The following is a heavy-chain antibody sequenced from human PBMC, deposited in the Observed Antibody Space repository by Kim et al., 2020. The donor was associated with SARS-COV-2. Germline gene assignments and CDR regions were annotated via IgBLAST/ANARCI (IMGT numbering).Heavy chain of an antibody. CDR2: IDPSDSYT. Sequence: GESLKISCKGSGYSFTSYWISWVRQMPGKGLEWMGRIDPSDSYTNYSPSFQGHVTISADKSISTAYLQWSSLKASDTAMYYCAREGIYCGGDCSPSWWFDPWGQGTLVTVSS. CDR3: AREGIYCGGDCSPSWWFDP. D-gene: IGHD2-21*02. CDR1: GYSFTSYW. V-gene: IGHV5-10-1*01. J-gene: IGHJ5*02.